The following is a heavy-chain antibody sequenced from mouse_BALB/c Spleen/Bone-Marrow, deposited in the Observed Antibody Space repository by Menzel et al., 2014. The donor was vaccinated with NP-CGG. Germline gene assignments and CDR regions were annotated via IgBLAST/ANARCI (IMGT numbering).Heavy chain of an antibody. Sequence: VMLVESGAELAKPGASVKMSCKASDYTFXSYWMHWVKQRPGQGLEWIGYINPSTGYTAYNQKFKDKATLTADKSSSTAYMQLSSLTSEDSAVYYCARSGFDYWGQGTTFTVSS. D-gene: IGHD4-1*01. V-gene: IGHV1-7*01. CDR3: ARSGFDY. J-gene: IGHJ2*01. CDR2: INPSTGYT. CDR1: DYTFXSYW.